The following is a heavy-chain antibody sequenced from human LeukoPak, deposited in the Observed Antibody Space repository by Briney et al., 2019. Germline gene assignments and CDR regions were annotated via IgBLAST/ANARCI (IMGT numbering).Heavy chain of an antibody. D-gene: IGHD2-2*01. CDR2: LKSKIDGGTT. Sequence: KTGGSLRLSCAASGLTFSKAWMNWVRQAPGKGLEWVGRLKSKIDGGTTDYAAPVRGRFTISRDDSKNTLYLEMNSLKTEDTAVYYCTTVGYQLLSPSFDYWGQGTLVTVSS. CDR3: TTVGYQLLSPSFDY. V-gene: IGHV3-15*01. J-gene: IGHJ4*02. CDR1: GLTFSKAW.